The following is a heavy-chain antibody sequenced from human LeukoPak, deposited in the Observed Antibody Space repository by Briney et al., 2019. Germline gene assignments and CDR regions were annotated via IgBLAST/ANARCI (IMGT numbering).Heavy chain of an antibody. Sequence: SETLSLTCTVSGGSIDSNNAYWAWIRQPPGKGLEWIGSIYYSEFSHDNPSLKSRVSISVDASTNPFSLKLDSVTAADTAVYYCTSGRFDDDGDFERGDYFDSSGEGALVTVSP. CDR2: IYYSEFS. D-gene: IGHD3-10*01. CDR1: GGSIDSNNAY. CDR3: TSGRFDDDGDFERGDYFDS. J-gene: IGHJ4*02. V-gene: IGHV4-39*01.